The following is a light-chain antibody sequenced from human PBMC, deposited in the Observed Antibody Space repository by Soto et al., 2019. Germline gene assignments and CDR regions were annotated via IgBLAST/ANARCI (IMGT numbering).Light chain of an antibody. Sequence: DVVMTQSPLSLPVTLGQPASISCRSSQSIVYSDGNAYLSWFQQRPDQSPRRLIYKAFNRDSGVPDRYRGSGSGTDFTLKISRVEAEDVGVYYCMQGTHWPPVTFGQGTKLEIK. J-gene: IGKJ2*01. CDR1: QSIVYSDGNAY. V-gene: IGKV2-30*01. CDR3: MQGTHWPPVT. CDR2: KAF.